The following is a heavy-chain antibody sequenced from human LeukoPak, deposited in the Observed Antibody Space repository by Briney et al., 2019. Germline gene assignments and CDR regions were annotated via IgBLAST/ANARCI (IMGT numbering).Heavy chain of an antibody. CDR1: GYSFTKYW. J-gene: IGHJ4*02. CDR2: MFPGDSDT. Sequence: GESLQISCKGSGYSFTKYWIGWVRQMPGKGLEGMGIMFPGDSDTRYSPSFQDQVTISADTSISTAYLQWGSLKASDTAMYYCARLLRNIAAAVYYFDNWGQGTLVTVSS. V-gene: IGHV5-51*01. D-gene: IGHD6-13*01. CDR3: ARLLRNIAAAVYYFDN.